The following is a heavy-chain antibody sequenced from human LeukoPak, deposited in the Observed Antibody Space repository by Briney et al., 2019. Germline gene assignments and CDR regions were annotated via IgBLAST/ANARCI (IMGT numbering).Heavy chain of an antibody. J-gene: IGHJ4*02. CDR3: AKFPPYSSDWYGYFDY. CDR1: GFTFSSYA. V-gene: IGHV3-23*01. Sequence: GGSLRLSCAASGFTFSSYAMSWVRQAPGKGLEWVSAISGSGGSTYYADSVKGRFTISRDNSKNTLYLQMNSLRAEDTAVYYCAKFPPYSSDWYGYFDYWGQGTLVTVSS. CDR2: ISGSGGST. D-gene: IGHD6-19*01.